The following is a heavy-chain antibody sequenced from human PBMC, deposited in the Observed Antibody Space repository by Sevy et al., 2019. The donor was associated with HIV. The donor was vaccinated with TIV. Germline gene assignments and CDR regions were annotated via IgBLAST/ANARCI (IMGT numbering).Heavy chain of an antibody. CDR2: IYYSGST. CDR1: GGSISSYY. Sequence: SETLSLTCSVSGGSISSYYWSWIRQPPGKGLEWIGYIYYSGSTNYNPPLNSRVTISVDTSKNQFSLKLSSVTAADTAVYYCARTKAYYYDSSGYSNDAFDIWGQGTMVTVSS. V-gene: IGHV4-59*01. D-gene: IGHD3-22*01. CDR3: ARTKAYYYDSSGYSNDAFDI. J-gene: IGHJ3*02.